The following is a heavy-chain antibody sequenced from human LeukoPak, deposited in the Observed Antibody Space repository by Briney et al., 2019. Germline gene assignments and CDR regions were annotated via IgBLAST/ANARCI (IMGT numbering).Heavy chain of an antibody. V-gene: IGHV3-48*03. CDR1: GFTFSSYE. CDR2: ISSSGSTI. Sequence: GGSLRLSCAASGFTFSSYEMNWVRQAPGKGLEWVSYISSSGSTIYYADSVKGRFTISRDNSKNTLYLQMNSLRAEDTAAYYCAKDVNQYYYDSSGYFAFDIWAKGQWSPSLQ. J-gene: IGHJ3*02. D-gene: IGHD3-22*01. CDR3: AKDVNQYYYDSSGYFAFDI.